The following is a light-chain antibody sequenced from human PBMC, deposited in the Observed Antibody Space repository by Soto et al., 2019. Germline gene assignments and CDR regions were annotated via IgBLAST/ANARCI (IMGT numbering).Light chain of an antibody. Sequence: QSALTQPASVSGSPGQSITISCTGTNTDVGGYNFVSWFQQYPGKAPKLMIFAVSNRPSGVSDRFSGSKSGNTASLTISGLQAEDEADYYCASYTSFNTRVFGTGTKLTVL. CDR1: NTDVGGYNF. CDR3: ASYTSFNTRV. V-gene: IGLV2-14*01. J-gene: IGLJ1*01. CDR2: AVS.